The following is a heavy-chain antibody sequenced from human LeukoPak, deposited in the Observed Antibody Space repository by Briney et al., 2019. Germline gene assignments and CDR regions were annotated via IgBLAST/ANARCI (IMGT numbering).Heavy chain of an antibody. Sequence: KPSEPLSLTCAVYGGSFSGYYWSWIRQPPGKGLEWIGEINHSGSTNYNPSLKSRVTISIDTSKNQFSLKLSSVTAADTAVYYCARVKRGYSYGRIDYWGQGTLVTVSS. CDR1: GGSFSGYY. V-gene: IGHV4-34*01. CDR2: INHSGST. D-gene: IGHD5-18*01. CDR3: ARVKRGYSYGRIDY. J-gene: IGHJ4*02.